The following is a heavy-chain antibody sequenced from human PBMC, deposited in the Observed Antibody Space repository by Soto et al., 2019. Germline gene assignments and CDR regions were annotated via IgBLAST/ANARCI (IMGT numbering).Heavy chain of an antibody. Sequence: GASVKVSCKASGSTFIGYYMHWVRQAPGQGLEWMGWINPNSGGTNYAQKFQGRVTMTRDTSISTAYMELSRLRSDDTAVYYCARALLRRLNRFDPWGQGTLVTVSS. CDR1: GSTFIGYY. D-gene: IGHD5-12*01. CDR2: INPNSGGT. J-gene: IGHJ5*02. V-gene: IGHV1-2*02. CDR3: ARALLRRLNRFDP.